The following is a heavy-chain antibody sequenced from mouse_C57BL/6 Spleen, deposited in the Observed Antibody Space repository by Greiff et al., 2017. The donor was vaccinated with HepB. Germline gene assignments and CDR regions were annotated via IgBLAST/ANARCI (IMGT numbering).Heavy chain of an antibody. CDR2: ISDGGSYT. CDR3: ARDNDYGGYVDY. J-gene: IGHJ2*01. D-gene: IGHD2-4*01. CDR1: GFTFSSYA. V-gene: IGHV5-4*01. Sequence: EVQVVESGGGLVKPGGSLKLSCAASGFTFSSYAMSWVRQTPEKSLEWVATISDGGSYTYYPDNVKGRFTIASDNAKNNLYLQMSHLKSEDTAMYYCARDNDYGGYVDYWGQGTTRTVSS.